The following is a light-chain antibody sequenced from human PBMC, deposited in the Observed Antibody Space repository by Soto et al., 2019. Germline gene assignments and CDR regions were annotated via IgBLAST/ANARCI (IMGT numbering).Light chain of an antibody. J-gene: IGKJ1*01. CDR1: LSVSNW. V-gene: IGKV1-5*01. CDR2: DAS. Sequence: DIQMTQSPSTLSASVGDRVTITCRASLSVSNWLAWYQQKPGKTPKLLIYDASSLESGVPSRFSGSGSGTEFTLTISSLQPDDSATYYCQQYESYMTFGQGTKVDI. CDR3: QQYESYMT.